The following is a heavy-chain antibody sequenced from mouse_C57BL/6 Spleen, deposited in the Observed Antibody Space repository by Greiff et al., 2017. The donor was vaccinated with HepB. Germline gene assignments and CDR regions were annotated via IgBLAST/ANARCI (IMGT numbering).Heavy chain of an antibody. V-gene: IGHV5-4*01. CDR1: GFTFSSYA. CDR2: ISDGGSYT. Sequence: EVMLVESGGGLVKPGGSLKLSCAASGFTFSSYAMSWVRQTPEKRLEWVATISDGGSYTYYPDNVKGRFTISRDNAKNNLYLQMSHLKSEDTAMYYCARDRRLSCCGTGTTVTVSS. CDR3: ARDRRLSC. J-gene: IGHJ1*03.